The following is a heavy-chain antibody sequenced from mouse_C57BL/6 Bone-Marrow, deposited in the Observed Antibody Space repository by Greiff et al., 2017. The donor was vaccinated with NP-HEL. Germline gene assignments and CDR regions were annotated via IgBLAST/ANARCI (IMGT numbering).Heavy chain of an antibody. CDR1: GYSITSDY. J-gene: IGHJ4*01. V-gene: IGHV3-8*01. Sequence: EVQLQQSGPGLAKPSQTLSLTCSVTGYSITSDYWNWIRKFPGNKLEYMGYISYSGSTYYNPSLKSRLSITRDTSKNQYYLQLNSVTTEDTATYYCARSPLWLRRNYYAMDYWGQGTSVTVS. CDR3: ARSPLWLRRNYYAMDY. CDR2: ISYSGST. D-gene: IGHD2-2*01.